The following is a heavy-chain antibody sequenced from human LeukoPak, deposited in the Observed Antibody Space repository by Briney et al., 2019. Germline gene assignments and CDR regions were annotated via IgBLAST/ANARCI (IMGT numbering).Heavy chain of an antibody. D-gene: IGHD5-18*01. V-gene: IGHV4-30-4*01. CDR3: AIGRYSSGYFDY. CDR1: GDSISSGDYY. CDR2: IYYSGST. Sequence: PSETLSLTCTVSGDSISSGDYYWSWIRQPPGKGLEWIGPIYYSGSTYYNPSLKSRVTMSVDTSKNQFSLKLSSVTAADTAVYYCAIGRYSSGYFDYWGQGTLVTVSS. J-gene: IGHJ4*02.